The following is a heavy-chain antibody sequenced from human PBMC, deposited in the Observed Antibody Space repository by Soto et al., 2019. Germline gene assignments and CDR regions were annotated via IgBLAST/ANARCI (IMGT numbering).Heavy chain of an antibody. J-gene: IGHJ4*02. CDR2: MKQDGSEK. CDR1: GFTFSDYW. V-gene: IGHV3-7*01. Sequence: EVLLVESGGGLVQPGGSLRLSCEASGFTFSDYWMSWVRQAPGKGLEWVANMKQDGSEKYYVDSVKGRFTISRDNAKNSLYLQMNSLRAEDTAVYHCASERRGYSYRGFDYWGQGTPVTVSS. CDR3: ASERRGYSYRGFDY. D-gene: IGHD5-18*01.